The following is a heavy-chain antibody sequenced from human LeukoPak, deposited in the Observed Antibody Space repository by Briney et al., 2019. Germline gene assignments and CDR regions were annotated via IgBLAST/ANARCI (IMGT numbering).Heavy chain of an antibody. V-gene: IGHV1-69*01. Sequence: SAKVSCKASGGTFSSYAISWVRQAPGQGLEWMGGIIPIFGTANYAQKFQGRVTITADESTSTAYMELSSLRSEDTAVYYCARGRYDSSSYQYYFDYWGQGTLVTVSS. CDR1: GGTFSSYA. J-gene: IGHJ4*02. D-gene: IGHD6-13*01. CDR3: ARGRYDSSSYQYYFDY. CDR2: IIPIFGTA.